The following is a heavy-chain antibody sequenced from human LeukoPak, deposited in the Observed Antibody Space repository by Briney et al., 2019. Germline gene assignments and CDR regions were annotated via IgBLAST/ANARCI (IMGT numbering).Heavy chain of an antibody. CDR1: GFTFGSYS. CDR2: ISSSSSYI. V-gene: IGHV3-21*01. Sequence: PGGSLRLSRAASGFTFGSYSMNWVRQAPGKGLEWVSSISSSSSYIYYADSVKGRFTISRDNAKNSLYLQMNSLRAEDTAVYYCARDPGYCSSTSCYESGYWGQGTLVTVSS. D-gene: IGHD2-2*01. J-gene: IGHJ4*02. CDR3: ARDPGYCSSTSCYESGY.